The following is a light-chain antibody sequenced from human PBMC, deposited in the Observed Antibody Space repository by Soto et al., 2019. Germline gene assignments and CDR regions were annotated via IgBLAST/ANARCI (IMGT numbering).Light chain of an antibody. Sequence: QSVLTQPASVSGSPGQSIAISCTGTSSDIGNYNYVSWYQQHPGKAPKLIIYEVSNRPSGVSNRFSGSKSGNTASLTISGLQADDEADYYCCSYAGDRDLIFGGGTKLTVL. J-gene: IGLJ2*01. CDR1: SSDIGNYNY. V-gene: IGLV2-14*01. CDR2: EVS. CDR3: CSYAGDRDLI.